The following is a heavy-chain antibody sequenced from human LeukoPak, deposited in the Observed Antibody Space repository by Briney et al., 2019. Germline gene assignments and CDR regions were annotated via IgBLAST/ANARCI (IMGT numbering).Heavy chain of an antibody. D-gene: IGHD2-2*01. Sequence: ASVKVSCKASGSTFSNSGISWVRQAPGQGLEWMGLVTLNNGYAHYAQKLHGRVTMTTDTFTSTAYMELRSLRSDDTAVYACARNKSTTLGDYWGQGTLVTVSS. CDR2: VTLNNGYA. CDR1: GSTFSNSG. CDR3: ARNKSTTLGDY. V-gene: IGHV1-18*01. J-gene: IGHJ4*02.